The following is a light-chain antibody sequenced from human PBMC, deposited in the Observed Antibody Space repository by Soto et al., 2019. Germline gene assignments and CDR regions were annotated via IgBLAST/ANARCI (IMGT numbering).Light chain of an antibody. CDR1: QSISTW. V-gene: IGKV1-5*03. CDR3: QQYNYHPWT. J-gene: IGKJ1*01. Sequence: DIPMTQSPSTLSASVGDRVIITCRASQSISTWLAWYQQTAGKAPKLLIYKASSLQTGAPSRFSGSGSGTEFTLTISSLEPDDFATYYCQQYNYHPWTFGQGTKVDIK. CDR2: KAS.